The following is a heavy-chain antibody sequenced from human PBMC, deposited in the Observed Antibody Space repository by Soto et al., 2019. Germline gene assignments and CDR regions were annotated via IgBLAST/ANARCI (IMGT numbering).Heavy chain of an antibody. CDR3: ARVDIVVVVAATPEAYFDY. V-gene: IGHV4-34*01. D-gene: IGHD2-15*01. CDR1: GGSFSGYY. Sequence: SETLSLTCAVYGGSFSGYYWSWIRQPPGKGLEWIGEINHSGSTNYNPSLKSRVTISVDTSKNQFSLKLSSVTAADTAVYYCARVDIVVVVAATPEAYFDYWGQGTLVTVSS. CDR2: INHSGST. J-gene: IGHJ4*02.